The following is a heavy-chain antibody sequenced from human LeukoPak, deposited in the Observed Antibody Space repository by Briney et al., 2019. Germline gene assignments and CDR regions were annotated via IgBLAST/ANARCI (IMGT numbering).Heavy chain of an antibody. V-gene: IGHV3-21*01. CDR2: ISSSSSYI. Sequence: GGSLRLSCAASGFTFSSYSMNWVRQAPGEGLEWVSSISSSSSYIYYADSVKGRFTTSRDNAKNSLYLQMNSLRVEDTAVYYCARDRVLKQQLYFFDYWGQGTLVTVSS. D-gene: IGHD6-13*01. J-gene: IGHJ4*02. CDR1: GFTFSSYS. CDR3: ARDRVLKQQLYFFDY.